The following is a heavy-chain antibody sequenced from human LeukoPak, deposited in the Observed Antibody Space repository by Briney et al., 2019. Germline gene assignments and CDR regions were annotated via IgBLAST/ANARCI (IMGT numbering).Heavy chain of an antibody. Sequence: PSETLSLTCAVYGGSFSGYYWSWIRQPPGKGLEWIGEINHSGSTNYNPSLKSRVTISVDTSKNQFSLKLSSVTAADTAVYYCAEPYDSSGYYVDYWGQGTLVTVSS. CDR3: AEPYDSSGYYVDY. CDR2: INHSGST. J-gene: IGHJ4*02. V-gene: IGHV4-34*01. CDR1: GGSFSGYY. D-gene: IGHD3-22*01.